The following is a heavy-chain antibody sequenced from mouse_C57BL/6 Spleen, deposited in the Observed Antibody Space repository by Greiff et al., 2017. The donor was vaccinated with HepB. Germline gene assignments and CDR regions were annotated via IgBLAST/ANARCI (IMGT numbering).Heavy chain of an antibody. D-gene: IGHD2-5*01. V-gene: IGHV14-4*01. J-gene: IGHJ3*01. CDR2: IDPENGDT. Sequence: EVKLEESGAELVRPGASVKLSCTASGFNIKDDYMHWVKQRPEQGLEWIGWIDPENGDTEYASKFQGKATITADTSSNTAYLQLSSLTSEDTAVYYCTTGIVTTRAYWGQGTLVTVSA. CDR3: TTGIVTTRAY. CDR1: GFNIKDDY.